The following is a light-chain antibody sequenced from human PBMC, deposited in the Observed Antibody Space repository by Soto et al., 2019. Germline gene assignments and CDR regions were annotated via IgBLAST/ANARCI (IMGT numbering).Light chain of an antibody. CDR1: QSVRSN. Sequence: EIVMTQSPATLSASPWERATLSCRASQSVRSNLAWYQQKPGQAPRLLIYGASTRATGIPARFSGSGSGTEFTLSIGSLQSEDFAVYYCQQYNDWPPTFDQGTKVDIK. V-gene: IGKV3-15*01. CDR2: GAS. J-gene: IGKJ1*01. CDR3: QQYNDWPPT.